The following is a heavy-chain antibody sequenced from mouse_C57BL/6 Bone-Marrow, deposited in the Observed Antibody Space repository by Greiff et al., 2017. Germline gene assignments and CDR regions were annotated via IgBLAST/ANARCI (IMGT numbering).Heavy chain of an antibody. J-gene: IGHJ2*01. D-gene: IGHD2-4*01. CDR3: AREGNDYDGTGFDY. CDR2: IYPYNGVS. CDR1: GYSFTGYY. V-gene: IGHV1-31*01. Sequence: EVKLVESGPELVKPGASVKISCKASGYSFTGYYMHWVKQSHGNILDWIGYIYPYNGVSSYNQKFKGKATLTVDKSSSTAYMELRSLTSEDSAVXYCAREGNDYDGTGFDYWGQGTTLTVSS.